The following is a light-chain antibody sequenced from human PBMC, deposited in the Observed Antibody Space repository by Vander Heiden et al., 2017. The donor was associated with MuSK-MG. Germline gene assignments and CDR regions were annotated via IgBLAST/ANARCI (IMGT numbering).Light chain of an antibody. CDR1: QTISIY. CDR2: GGS. Sequence: DIQMTQSPSSLSASVGDRVTITCRASQTISIYLNWYQQKGGKAPKLLISGGSGLQSGVPSRFSGSGSGTDFTLTISRLQPEDFATYYCQQRVNLPRTFGQGTKVEIK. V-gene: IGKV1-39*01. CDR3: QQRVNLPRT. J-gene: IGKJ1*01.